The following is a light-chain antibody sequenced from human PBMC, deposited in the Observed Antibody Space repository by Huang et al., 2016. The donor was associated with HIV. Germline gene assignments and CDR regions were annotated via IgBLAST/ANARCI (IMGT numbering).Light chain of an antibody. V-gene: IGKV4-1*01. CDR3: QQYFTTPRT. CDR2: WAS. Sequence: DIVMTQSPDSLAVSLGERATINGKSSQSLLSTSNNKNNLAWYQQKPGQAPKLLIYWASTRASGVPDRFSGSGSGPYFSLTISSLQAEDVAVYYCQQYFTTPRTFGPGTKVDIK. CDR1: QSLLSTSNNKNN. J-gene: IGKJ3*01.